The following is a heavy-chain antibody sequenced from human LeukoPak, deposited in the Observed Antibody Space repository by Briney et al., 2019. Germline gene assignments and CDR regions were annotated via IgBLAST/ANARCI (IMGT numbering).Heavy chain of an antibody. CDR2: IIPIFGTA. CDR3: ARGDSGYFDYFGY. D-gene: IGHD3-22*01. J-gene: IGHJ4*02. Sequence: SVKVSCKASGGTFSSYAISWVRQAPGQGLEWMGGIIPIFGTANYAQKFQGRVTITTDESTSTAYMELSSLRSEDTAVYYCARGDSGYFDYFGYWGQGTLVTVSS. CDR1: GGTFSSYA. V-gene: IGHV1-69*05.